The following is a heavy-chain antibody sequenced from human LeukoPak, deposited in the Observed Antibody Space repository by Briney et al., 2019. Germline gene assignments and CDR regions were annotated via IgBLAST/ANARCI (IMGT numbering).Heavy chain of an antibody. V-gene: IGHV4-34*01. J-gene: IGHJ5*02. D-gene: IGHD6-19*01. CDR1: GGSFSGYY. Sequence: SETLSLTCAVYGGSFSGYYWSWIRQPPGKGLEWIGEINHSGSTNYNPSLKSRVTISVDTSKNQFSLKLSSVTAADTAVYYCARGYLYSSGHNWFDPWGQGTLVTVSS. CDR3: ARGYLYSSGHNWFDP. CDR2: INHSGST.